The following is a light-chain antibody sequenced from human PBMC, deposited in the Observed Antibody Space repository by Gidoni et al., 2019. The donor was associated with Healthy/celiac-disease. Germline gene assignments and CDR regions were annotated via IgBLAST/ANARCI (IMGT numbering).Light chain of an antibody. V-gene: IGKV3-11*01. CDR3: QQRSNWPPGYT. J-gene: IGKJ2*01. Sequence: EIVLTQSPATLFLSPGERATLSCRASQSVSSYLAWYQQKPGQAPRLLIYDASNRATGIPARFSGSGSGTDFTLTSSSLEPEDFAVYYCQQRSNWPPGYTFGQXTKLEIK. CDR2: DAS. CDR1: QSVSSY.